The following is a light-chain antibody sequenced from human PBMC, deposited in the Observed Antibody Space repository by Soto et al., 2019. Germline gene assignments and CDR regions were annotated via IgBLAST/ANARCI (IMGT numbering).Light chain of an antibody. CDR1: QSVSSIY. Sequence: EIVLTQSPGTLSLSPGERATLSCRASQSVSSIYLAWYQQKPGQAPRLLIYGASSRATGIPDRFSGSGSGTDFTLTISRLETEDFAVYYCQPYGSSRWTFGQGTKVDIK. CDR3: QPYGSSRWT. CDR2: GAS. V-gene: IGKV3-20*01. J-gene: IGKJ1*01.